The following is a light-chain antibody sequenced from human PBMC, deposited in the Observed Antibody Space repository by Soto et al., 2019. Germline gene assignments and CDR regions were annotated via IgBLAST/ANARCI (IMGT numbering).Light chain of an antibody. CDR3: QQYSSSPS. J-gene: IGKJ5*01. CDR1: QSVSTN. CDR2: GAS. Sequence: EIGRTMSPTTLSVSTGDRATLSCRASQSVSTNLAWYQQKPGQVPSLLIYGASTRASGIPARFSGSGSGTEFTLTIGSLQSEDFAVYYCQQYSSSPSVGQGGRLEI. V-gene: IGKV3-15*01.